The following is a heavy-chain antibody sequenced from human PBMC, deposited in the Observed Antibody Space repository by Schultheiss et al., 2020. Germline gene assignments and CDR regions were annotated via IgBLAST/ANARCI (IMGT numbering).Heavy chain of an antibody. CDR1: GFTFSSYS. V-gene: IGHV3-48*04. Sequence: GGSLRLSCAASGFTFSSYSMNWVRQAPGKGLEWVSYISSSGSTIYYADSVKGRFTISRDNAKNTLYLQMNSLRAEDTAVYYCARDHSNWFDPWGQGTLVTVSS. CDR3: ARDHSNWFDP. CDR2: ISSSGSTI. J-gene: IGHJ5*02.